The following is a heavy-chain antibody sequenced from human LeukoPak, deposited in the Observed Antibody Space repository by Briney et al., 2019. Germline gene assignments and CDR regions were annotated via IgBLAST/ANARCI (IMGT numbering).Heavy chain of an antibody. CDR3: ARGEEPQSPFDP. J-gene: IGHJ5*02. V-gene: IGHV3-33*01. CDR2: IWYDGSNK. CDR1: GFTFSSYG. Sequence: GRSLRLSCAASGFTFSSYGMHWVRQAPGKGLEWVAVIWYDGSNKYYADSVKGRFTISRDNSKNTPYLQMNSLRAEDTAVYYCARGEEPQSPFDPWGQGTLVTVSS.